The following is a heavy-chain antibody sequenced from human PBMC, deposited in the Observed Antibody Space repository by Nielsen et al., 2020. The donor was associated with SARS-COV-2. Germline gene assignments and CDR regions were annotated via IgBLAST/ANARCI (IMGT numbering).Heavy chain of an antibody. CDR3: ARGGVPPYRVGAQDY. D-gene: IGHD1-26*01. J-gene: IGHJ4*02. Sequence: ASVKVSCKASGYTFTGYYMHWVRQAPGQGLEWMGIINPSGGSTSYAQKFQGRVTMTRDTSTSTVYMELSSLRSEDTAVYYCARGGVPPYRVGAQDYWGQGTLVTVSS. CDR2: INPSGGST. CDR1: GYTFTGYY. V-gene: IGHV1-46*01.